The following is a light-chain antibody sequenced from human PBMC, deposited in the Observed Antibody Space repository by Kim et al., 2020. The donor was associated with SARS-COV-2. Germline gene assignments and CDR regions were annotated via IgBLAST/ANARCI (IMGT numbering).Light chain of an antibody. CDR3: GTWDSSLSAGRV. CDR1: SSNIRNNY. CDR2: DNN. J-gene: IGLJ3*02. V-gene: IGLV1-51*01. Sequence: QKATISCSGSSSNIRNNYVYWYQQLPGTAPKRLIYDNNKRPSGIPDRYSGSKSGTSATLGITGLQTGDEADYYCGTWDSSLSAGRVFGGGTQLTVL.